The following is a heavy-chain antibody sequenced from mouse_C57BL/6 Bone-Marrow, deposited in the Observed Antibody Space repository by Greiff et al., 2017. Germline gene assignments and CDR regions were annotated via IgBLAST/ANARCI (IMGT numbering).Heavy chain of an antibody. CDR2: IDPSDSYT. CDR3: ARLFTTVVSPYWYFDV. CDR1: GYTFTSYW. J-gene: IGHJ1*03. V-gene: IGHV1-69*01. Sequence: QVQLQQPGAELVMPGASVKLSCKASGYTFTSYWMHWVKQRPGQGLEWIGEIDPSDSYTNYNQKFKGKSTLTVDKSSSTAYMQLSSLTSEDSAVYYCARLFTTVVSPYWYFDVWGTGTTVTVSS. D-gene: IGHD1-1*01.